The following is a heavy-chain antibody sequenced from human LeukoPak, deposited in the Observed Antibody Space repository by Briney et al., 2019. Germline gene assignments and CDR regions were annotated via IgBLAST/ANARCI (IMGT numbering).Heavy chain of an antibody. Sequence: GGSLRLSCAASGFTFSAHVMNWVRQAPGKGLEWVSSISRYNNYIYYADSVKGRFTISRDNAKNSLYLQMNSLRAEDTAVYYCAKFIAAPFYFDYWGQGTLVTVSS. V-gene: IGHV3-21*01. CDR3: AKFIAAPFYFDY. D-gene: IGHD6-13*01. CDR1: GFTFSAHV. J-gene: IGHJ4*02. CDR2: ISRYNNYI.